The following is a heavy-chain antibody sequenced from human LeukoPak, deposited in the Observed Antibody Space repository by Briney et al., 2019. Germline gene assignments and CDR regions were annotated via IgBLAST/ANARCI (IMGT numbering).Heavy chain of an antibody. J-gene: IGHJ3*01. CDR2: IYYSGNT. CDR3: ARHAVGTIRAFDL. Sequence: SETLSLTCAVSGGSISSGYWSWIRQPPGKGLEWIGYIYYSGNTNYNPSLKTRVTISVDSSKNKFSLKLNSVAAADTAVYFCARHAVGTIRAFDLWGQGTMVTVSS. D-gene: IGHD1-26*01. V-gene: IGHV4-59*01. CDR1: GGSISSGY.